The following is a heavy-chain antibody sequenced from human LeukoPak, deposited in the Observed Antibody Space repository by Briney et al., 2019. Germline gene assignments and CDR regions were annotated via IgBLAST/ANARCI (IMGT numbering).Heavy chain of an antibody. CDR3: ARGFWSLSGTYYGMDV. J-gene: IGHJ6*02. Sequence: GASVKVSCKASGYTFTSYDINWVRQATGQGLEWMGWMNPNSGNTGYAQKFQGRVTMTRNTSISTAYMELSSLRSEDTAVYYCARGFWSLSGTYYGMDVWGQGTTVTVSS. CDR2: MNPNSGNT. V-gene: IGHV1-8*01. D-gene: IGHD3-16*02. CDR1: GYTFTSYD.